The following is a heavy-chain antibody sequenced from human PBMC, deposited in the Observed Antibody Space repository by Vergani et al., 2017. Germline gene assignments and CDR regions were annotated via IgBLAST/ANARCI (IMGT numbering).Heavy chain of an antibody. D-gene: IGHD3-9*01. V-gene: IGHV1-24*01. Sequence: QVQLVQSGAEVKKPGASEKVSCKVSGYTLTELSMHWVRQAPGKGLEWMGGFDPEDGETIYAQKFQGRVTMTEDTSTSTAYMELRSLRSDDTAVYYCARVNILTGYRIWGWFDPWGQGTLVTVSS. J-gene: IGHJ5*02. CDR1: GYTLTELS. CDR3: ARVNILTGYRIWGWFDP. CDR2: FDPEDGET.